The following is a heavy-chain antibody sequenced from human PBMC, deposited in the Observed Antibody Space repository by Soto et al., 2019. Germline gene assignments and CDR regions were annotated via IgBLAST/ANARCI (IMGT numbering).Heavy chain of an antibody. V-gene: IGHV3-74*01. D-gene: IGHD3-10*01. CDR1: GFTLSGRS. CDR3: ARGWFGPDV. CDR2: IDNAGTDS. Sequence: DVELVESGGGLVQPGGSLRLSCAASGFTLSGRSMHWVRQAPGKGLVWVSGIDNAGTDSTYADSVKGRFTSSRDNAKNMLYLQINSLRVEDTAVYYCARGWFGPDVWGKGTTVTVSS. J-gene: IGHJ6*04.